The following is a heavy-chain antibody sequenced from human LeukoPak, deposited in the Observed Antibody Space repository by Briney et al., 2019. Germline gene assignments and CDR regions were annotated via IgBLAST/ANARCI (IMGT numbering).Heavy chain of an antibody. D-gene: IGHD3-10*01. Sequence: GGSLRLSCAASGFTFSSYGMHWVRQAPGKGLEWVAFIRYDGSNKYCADSVKGRFTISRDNSKNTLYLQMNSLRAEDTAVYYCAKDMYGSGSSWYYYYYYYMDVWGKGTTVTVSS. J-gene: IGHJ6*03. V-gene: IGHV3-30*02. CDR1: GFTFSSYG. CDR2: IRYDGSNK. CDR3: AKDMYGSGSSWYYYYYYYMDV.